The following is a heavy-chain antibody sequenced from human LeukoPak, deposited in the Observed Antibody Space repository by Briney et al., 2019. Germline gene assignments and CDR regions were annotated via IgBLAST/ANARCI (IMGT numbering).Heavy chain of an antibody. CDR1: GHTFTSYD. CDR3: ARASYSYDINGWVPFDY. D-gene: IGHD3-22*01. V-gene: IGHV1-8*01. Sequence: ASVKVSCKASGHTFTSYDINWVRQATGQGLEWMGWMNPNSGNTGYAQKFQGRVTMTRNTSISTAYMELSSLRSEDTAVYYCARASYSYDINGWVPFDYWGQGTLVTVSS. CDR2: MNPNSGNT. J-gene: IGHJ4*02.